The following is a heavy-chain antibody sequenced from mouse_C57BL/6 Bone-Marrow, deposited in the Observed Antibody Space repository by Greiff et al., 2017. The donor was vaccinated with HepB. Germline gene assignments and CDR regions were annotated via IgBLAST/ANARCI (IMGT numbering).Heavy chain of an antibody. J-gene: IGHJ1*03. CDR1: GYTFTSYW. V-gene: IGHV1-55*01. D-gene: IGHD1-1*01. Sequence: QVQLQQPGAELVKPGASVKMSCKASGYTFTSYWITWVKQRPGQGLEWIGDIYPGSGSTNYNEKFKSKATLTVDTSSSTAYMQLSSLTSEDTAVYYCTFYYYGSSSQYFDVWGTGTTVTVSS. CDR3: TFYYYGSSSQYFDV. CDR2: IYPGSGST.